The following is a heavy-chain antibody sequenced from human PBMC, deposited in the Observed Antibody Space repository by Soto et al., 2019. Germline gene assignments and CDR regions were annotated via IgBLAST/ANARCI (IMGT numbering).Heavy chain of an antibody. CDR2: ISSSGSTI. D-gene: IGHD6-19*01. Sequence: SLRLSCAASEFSFSDYYMSWIRQAPGKGLEGVSYISSSGSTIYCADSGNGRFTISRDNAKNSLSLQMHSLRAEDTAVHYCARDSYHSSGWYKDSRGYFDYWGQGTLVTVSS. CDR3: ARDSYHSSGWYKDSRGYFDY. V-gene: IGHV3-11*01. J-gene: IGHJ4*02. CDR1: EFSFSDYY.